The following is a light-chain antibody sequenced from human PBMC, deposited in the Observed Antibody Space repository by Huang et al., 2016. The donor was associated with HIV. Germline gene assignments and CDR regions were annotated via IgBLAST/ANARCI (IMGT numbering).Light chain of an antibody. Sequence: DIQMTQSPSSMSASVGDRVTITCRASQSISTYLNWYQQKPGKAPMLLIYRSSNLQSGVPSRFSGSGSGTDFSLTIRSLQPEDFATYYCQQSYSAPPWTFGQGTRVEIK. V-gene: IGKV1-39*01. J-gene: IGKJ1*01. CDR1: QSISTY. CDR2: RSS. CDR3: QQSYSAPPWT.